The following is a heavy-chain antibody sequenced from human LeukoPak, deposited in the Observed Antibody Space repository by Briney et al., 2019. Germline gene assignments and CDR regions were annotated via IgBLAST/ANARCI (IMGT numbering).Heavy chain of an antibody. CDR3: ARRLSPNYDGSGYYYDY. D-gene: IGHD3-22*01. J-gene: IGHJ4*02. Sequence: GESLKISCKGSGYSFTSYWVGWVRQMPGRGLEWMGIIYPGDSDTRYSPSFQGQVTISADKSISTAYLQWSSLKASDTAMYYCARRLSPNYDGSGYYYDYWGQGTLVTVSS. V-gene: IGHV5-51*01. CDR1: GYSFTSYW. CDR2: IYPGDSDT.